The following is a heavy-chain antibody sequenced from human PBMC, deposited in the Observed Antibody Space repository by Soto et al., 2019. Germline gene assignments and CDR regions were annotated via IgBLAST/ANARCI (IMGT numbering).Heavy chain of an antibody. J-gene: IGHJ4*02. CDR3: ARLQAAAGDNDLTFDY. V-gene: IGHV5-10-1*01. Sequence: EVQLVQSGAEVKKPGESLRISCTGSGYSFTSYWISWVRQMPGKGLEWMGRIDPSDSYNNYSPFFQGHVTISAAKSISTAYLQWSSLKASDTAMYYCARLQAAAGDNDLTFDYWGQGTLGTVSS. D-gene: IGHD6-13*01. CDR2: IDPSDSYN. CDR1: GYSFTSYW.